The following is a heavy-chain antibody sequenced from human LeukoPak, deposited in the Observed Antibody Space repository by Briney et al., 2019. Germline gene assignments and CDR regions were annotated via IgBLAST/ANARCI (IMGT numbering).Heavy chain of an antibody. CDR1: GGSISSGGYY. J-gene: IGHJ4*02. D-gene: IGHD6-6*01. Sequence: SQTLSLTCTVSGGSISSGGYYWGWIRQPPGKGLEWIGSIYYSGSTYYNPSLKSRVTISVDTSKNQFSLKLSSVTAADTAVYYCARQVVVAARPPHYFDYWGQGTLVTVSS. V-gene: IGHV4-39*01. CDR2: IYYSGST. CDR3: ARQVVVAARPPHYFDY.